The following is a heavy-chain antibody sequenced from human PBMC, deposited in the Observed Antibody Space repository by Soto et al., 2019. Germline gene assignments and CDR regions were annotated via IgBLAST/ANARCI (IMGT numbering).Heavy chain of an antibody. D-gene: IGHD5-18*01. CDR3: AKGRTELWPRGLDP. J-gene: IGHJ5*02. CDR2: ISYDGSNK. Sequence: QVQLVESGGGVVQPGRSLRLSCAASGFTFSSYGMHWVRQAPGKGLEWVAVISYDGSNKYYADSVKGRFTISRDNSKNTLYLQMNSLRAEDTAVYYCAKGRTELWPRGLDPWGQGTLVTVSS. V-gene: IGHV3-30*18. CDR1: GFTFSSYG.